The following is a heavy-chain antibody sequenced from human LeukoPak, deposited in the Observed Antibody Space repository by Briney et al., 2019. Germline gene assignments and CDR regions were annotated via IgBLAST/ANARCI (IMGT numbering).Heavy chain of an antibody. D-gene: IGHD3-9*01. Sequence: SETLSLTCAVYGGSFSGYYWSWIRQPPEKGLEWIGEINHSGSTNCNPSLKSRVTISVDTSKNQFSLKLSSVTAADTAVYYCARHKSDGTINYWGQGTLVTVSS. CDR3: ARHKSDGTINY. CDR2: INHSGST. J-gene: IGHJ4*02. V-gene: IGHV4-34*01. CDR1: GGSFSGYY.